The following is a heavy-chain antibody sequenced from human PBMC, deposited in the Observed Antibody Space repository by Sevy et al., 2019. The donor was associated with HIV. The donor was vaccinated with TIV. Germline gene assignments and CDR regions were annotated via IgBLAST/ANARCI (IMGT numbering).Heavy chain of an antibody. CDR2: ISYDGSRK. V-gene: IGHV3-30*18. Sequence: GESLKISCAASGFNFSSYGMHWVRQAPGKGLEWVAVISYDGSRKYYADSVKGRFTISRDNSKNTVYLQINRLRAEDTAVYYCAKESGSYYDFWSGHDAFAIWGQGTMVTVS. D-gene: IGHD3-3*01. CDR3: AKESGSYYDFWSGHDAFAI. CDR1: GFNFSSYG. J-gene: IGHJ3*02.